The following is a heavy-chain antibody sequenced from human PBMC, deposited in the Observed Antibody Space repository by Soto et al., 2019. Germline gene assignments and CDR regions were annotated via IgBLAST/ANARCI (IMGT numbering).Heavy chain of an antibody. D-gene: IGHD6-13*01. CDR1: GDSVNTGVYY. CDR2: IHHSGSA. J-gene: IGHJ5*02. V-gene: IGHV4-61*08. CDR3: ARLSIAAAGKPRWFDP. Sequence: QVQLQESGPGLVKPSETLSLTCTVSGDSVNTGVYYWSWVRQSPGKGLEWIGYIHHSGSAQYHPSRTSRVTISLDTSKNQLSLSLTSVAAAETAGYYCARLSIAAAGKPRWFDPWGPGTPVTVSS.